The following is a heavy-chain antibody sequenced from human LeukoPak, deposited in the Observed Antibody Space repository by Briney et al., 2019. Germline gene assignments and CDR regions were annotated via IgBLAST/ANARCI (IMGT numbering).Heavy chain of an antibody. J-gene: IGHJ5*02. CDR2: ISYDGSNK. Sequence: GRSLRLSCAASGFTFSSYGMHWVRQAPGKGLEWVAVISYDGSNKYYADSVKGRFTISRDNSKNTLYLQMNSLRAEDTVVYYCAKEGSRVTMVRGPKGDWFDPWGQGTLVTVSS. CDR3: AKEGSRVTMVRGPKGDWFDP. CDR1: GFTFSSYG. V-gene: IGHV3-30*18. D-gene: IGHD3-10*01.